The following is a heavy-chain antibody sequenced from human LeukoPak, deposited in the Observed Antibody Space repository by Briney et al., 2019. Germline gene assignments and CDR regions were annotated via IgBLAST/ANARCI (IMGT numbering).Heavy chain of an antibody. CDR1: EFSFNSYN. J-gene: IGHJ4*02. CDR3: ARGGAAPDY. V-gene: IGHV3-48*01. CDR2: ISSSSSIT. Sequence: GGSLRLSCEASEFSFNSYNMCWVRQAPGQGLEWVSDISSSSSITYYADSVKGRFTISRDNAKNSLYLQMNSLRVEDTAVYYCARGGAAPDYWGQGTLVTVSS. D-gene: IGHD1-26*01.